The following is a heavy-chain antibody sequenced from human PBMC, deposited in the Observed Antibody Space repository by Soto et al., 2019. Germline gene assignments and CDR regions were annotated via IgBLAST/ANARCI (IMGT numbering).Heavy chain of an antibody. CDR1: GFTFNAYS. J-gene: IGHJ4*02. CDR2: ITSKSSYT. CDR3: ARDKYQSGWHGFDF. D-gene: IGHD6-19*01. Sequence: PGGSLRLSCVVSGFTFNAYSMNWVRQAPGKGLEWVSSITSKSSYTYYADSVKGRFTISRDNARNSLFLDMSSLRVEDTAVYYCARDKYQSGWHGFDFWGQGTPVTVSS. V-gene: IGHV3-21*01.